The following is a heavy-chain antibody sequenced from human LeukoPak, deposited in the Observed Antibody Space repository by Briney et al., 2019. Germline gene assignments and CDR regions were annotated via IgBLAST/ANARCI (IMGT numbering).Heavy chain of an antibody. D-gene: IGHD2-2*02. Sequence: GGAPRLSCAASGFTFSSYGMHWVRQAPGKGLEWVAVISYDGSNKYYADSVKGRFTISRDNSKNRLYLQMNSLRAEDTAVYYCAKDLRYCSSTSCYTGYYYYGMDVWGQGTTVTVSS. CDR1: GFTFSSYG. V-gene: IGHV3-30*18. J-gene: IGHJ6*02. CDR2: ISYDGSNK. CDR3: AKDLRYCSSTSCYTGYYYYGMDV.